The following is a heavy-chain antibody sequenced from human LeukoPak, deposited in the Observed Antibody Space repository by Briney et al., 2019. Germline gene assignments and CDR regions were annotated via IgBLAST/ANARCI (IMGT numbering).Heavy chain of an antibody. CDR1: GDSISSDYF. Sequence: PSETLSLTCDVSGDSISSDYFWAWIRPPPGKGLEYIGSIFHGGRTFYNPALQSRLTISEDTSKNRFSLKLSSVTTSDTAVYYCARERECYYMDVWGKGTTVSVSS. J-gene: IGHJ6*03. CDR2: IFHGGRT. CDR3: ARERECYYMDV. V-gene: IGHV4-38-2*02. D-gene: IGHD3-10*01.